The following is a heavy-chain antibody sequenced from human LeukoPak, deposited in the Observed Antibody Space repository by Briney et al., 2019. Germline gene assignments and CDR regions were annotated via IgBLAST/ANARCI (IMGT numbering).Heavy chain of an antibody. Sequence: SETLSLTCTVSGGSISSYYWSWIRQPPGKGLEWIGYIYYSGSNNYNPSLNSRVTISVDTSKNQFSLKLSSVTAADTAVYYCARGDMTTNYYFGMDVWGQGTTVTVSS. CDR1: GGSISSYY. CDR3: ARGDMTTNYYFGMDV. D-gene: IGHD4-11*01. CDR2: IYYSGSN. J-gene: IGHJ6*02. V-gene: IGHV4-59*01.